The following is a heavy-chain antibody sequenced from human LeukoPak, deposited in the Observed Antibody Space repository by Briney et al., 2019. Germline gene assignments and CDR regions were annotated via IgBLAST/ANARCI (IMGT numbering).Heavy chain of an antibody. CDR3: ARQYSSGWVYYFDY. V-gene: IGHV3-7*01. D-gene: IGHD6-19*01. Sequence: PGGSLRLSCAASGFTFSSYWMSWVRQAPGKGLEWVANIKQDGSEKYYVDSVKGRFTISRDNAKNSLYLQMNSLRAEDTAVYYCARQYSSGWVYYFDYWGQGTLVTVSS. J-gene: IGHJ4*02. CDR2: IKQDGSEK. CDR1: GFTFSSYW.